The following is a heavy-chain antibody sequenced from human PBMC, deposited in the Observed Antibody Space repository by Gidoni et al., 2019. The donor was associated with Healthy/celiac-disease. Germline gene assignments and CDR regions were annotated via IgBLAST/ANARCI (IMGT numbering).Heavy chain of an antibody. CDR3: AHSYDFWSGYPPIGAFDI. V-gene: IGHV2-5*02. CDR1: GFSLSTTGVG. J-gene: IGHJ3*02. D-gene: IGHD3-3*01. Sequence: QITLTASGPTLVKPTHTLPLTSPFPGFSLSTTGVGVGWIRQPPGNALEWLALIYWDDDKRYSPSLKSRLTITKDTSKNQVVLTMTNMDPVDTATYYRAHSYDFWSGYPPIGAFDIWGQGTMVTVSS. CDR2: IYWDDDK.